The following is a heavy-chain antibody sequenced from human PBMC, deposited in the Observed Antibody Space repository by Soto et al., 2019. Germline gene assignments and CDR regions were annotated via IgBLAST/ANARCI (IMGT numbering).Heavy chain of an antibody. CDR2: IIPILGIA. CDR1: GGTFSSYT. D-gene: IGHD2-21*02. CDR3: ARDPLVEVTKVQRNDY. J-gene: IGHJ4*02. Sequence: QVQLVQSGAEVKKPGSSVKVSCKASGGTFSSYTISWVRQAPGQGLEWMGRIIPILGIANYAQKFQGRVTITADKSTSTAYMELSSLRSEDTAVYYCARDPLVEVTKVQRNDYWGQGTLVTVSS. V-gene: IGHV1-69*08.